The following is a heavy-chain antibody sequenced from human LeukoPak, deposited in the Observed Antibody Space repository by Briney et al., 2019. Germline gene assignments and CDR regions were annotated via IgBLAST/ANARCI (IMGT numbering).Heavy chain of an antibody. J-gene: IGHJ4*02. V-gene: IGHV3-15*01. CDR1: GFTFSNAW. D-gene: IGHD6-13*01. CDR2: IKSKTDGGTT. Sequence: GGSLRLFCAPYGFTFSNAWVGWVRQAPGKGLEWVGRIKSKTDGGTTYYAARVKGRFTISRDDPKNTLYLQMNSLKTEDTAVYYCTAYGYSSSWYRPGFDYWGQGTLVSVSS. CDR3: TAYGYSSSWYRPGFDY.